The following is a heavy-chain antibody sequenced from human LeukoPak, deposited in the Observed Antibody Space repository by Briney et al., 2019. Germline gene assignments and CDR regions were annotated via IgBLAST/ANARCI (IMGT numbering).Heavy chain of an antibody. V-gene: IGHV1-2*02. CDR2: INPNSGGA. J-gene: IGHJ6*02. CDR3: ARDSYYYDTSGYYYPSYGMDV. D-gene: IGHD3-22*01. CDR1: GYTFTGYD. Sequence: ASVKVSCKASGYTFTGYDIHWVRQAPGQGLEWMGWINPNSGGANYAQKFQGRVTMTRDTSISTAYMELSSLRSDDTAVYYCARDSYYYDTSGYYYPSYGMDVWGQGTTVTVSS.